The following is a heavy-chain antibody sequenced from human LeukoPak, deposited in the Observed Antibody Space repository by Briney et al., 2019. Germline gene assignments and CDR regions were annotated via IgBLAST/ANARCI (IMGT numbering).Heavy chain of an antibody. Sequence: PGVSLRLSCAASRFTFSNYPIHWVRQAPGKGLEFVSSIHSNGISTYYGNSVKGRFTVSRDNSKNTVYLQMGSLREEDMAVYYCARTQQWLATGGWYWFDTWGQGTLVTVSS. D-gene: IGHD6-19*01. CDR1: RFTFSNYP. CDR3: ARTQQWLATGGWYWFDT. J-gene: IGHJ5*02. CDR2: IHSNGIST. V-gene: IGHV3-64*01.